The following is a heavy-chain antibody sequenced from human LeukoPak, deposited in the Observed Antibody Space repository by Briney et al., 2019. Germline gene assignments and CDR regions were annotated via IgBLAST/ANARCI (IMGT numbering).Heavy chain of an antibody. D-gene: IGHD5-18*01. V-gene: IGHV4-34*01. J-gene: IGHJ4*02. Sequence: SETLSLTCAVYGGSFSGYYWSWIRQPPGKGLEWIGEINHSGSTNYNPSLKSRVTISVDTSKNQFSLKLSSVTAADTAVYFCARGMSAGYGYGLLFDWWGQGTVVTVSA. CDR2: INHSGST. CDR3: ARGMSAGYGYGLLFDW. CDR1: GGSFSGYY.